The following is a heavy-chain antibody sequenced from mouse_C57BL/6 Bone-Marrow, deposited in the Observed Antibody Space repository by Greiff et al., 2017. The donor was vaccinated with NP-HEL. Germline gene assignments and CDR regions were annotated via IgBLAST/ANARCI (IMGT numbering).Heavy chain of an antibody. CDR1: GYDFSNYW. CDR2: IYPGDGDT. V-gene: IGHV1-80*01. J-gene: IGHJ3*01. CDR3: ARGAY. Sequence: QVQLQQSGAELVKPGASVKISCKASGYDFSNYWMNWVKQRPGQGLEWIGQIYPGDGDTKYNGKFKDKATLTADKSSSTAYMQLSSLTSEDSVVYFVARGAYWGQGTVVTVSA.